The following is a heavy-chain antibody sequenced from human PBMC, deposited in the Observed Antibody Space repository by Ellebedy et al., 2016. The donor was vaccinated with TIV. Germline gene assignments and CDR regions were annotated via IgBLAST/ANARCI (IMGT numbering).Heavy chain of an antibody. D-gene: IGHD3-3*01. J-gene: IGHJ6*03. Sequence: GESLKISXAASGFTFSTYWMTWVRQAPGKGLDWVANINEDGSTKYYADSVKGRFTISRDNTKNSLYLQMNSLRAEDTAVYYCARVRDFWSGYKAYYYYMDVWGKGTTVTVSS. CDR3: ARVRDFWSGYKAYYYYMDV. V-gene: IGHV3-7*03. CDR1: GFTFSTYW. CDR2: INEDGSTK.